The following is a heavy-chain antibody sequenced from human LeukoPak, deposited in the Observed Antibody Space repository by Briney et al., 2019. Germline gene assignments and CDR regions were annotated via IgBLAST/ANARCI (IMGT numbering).Heavy chain of an antibody. J-gene: IGHJ4*02. D-gene: IGHD2-2*02. CDR3: ARGRYCSSTSCYRALDY. Sequence: GGSLRLSCAASGFTFSSYGMHWVRQAPGKGLEWVAVIWYDGSNKYYADPVKGRFTISRDNSKNTLYLQMNSLRAEDTAVYYCARGRYCSSTSCYRALDYWGQGTLVTVSS. CDR2: IWYDGSNK. V-gene: IGHV3-33*01. CDR1: GFTFSSYG.